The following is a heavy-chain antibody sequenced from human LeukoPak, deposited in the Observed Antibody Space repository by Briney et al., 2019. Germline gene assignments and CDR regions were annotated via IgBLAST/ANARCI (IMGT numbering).Heavy chain of an antibody. J-gene: IGHJ4*02. CDR3: ARAFGYSSSRQWVDY. V-gene: IGHV4-38-2*02. CDR1: GYSIRSGFY. D-gene: IGHD6-13*01. Sequence: PSETLSLTCTVSGYSIRSGFYWGWIRQPPGKGLEWIGNIYHSGITYSTPSLKSRVTISVDTSKNQFSLKLSSVTAADTAVYYCARAFGYSSSRQWVDYWGQGTLVTVSS. CDR2: IYHSGIT.